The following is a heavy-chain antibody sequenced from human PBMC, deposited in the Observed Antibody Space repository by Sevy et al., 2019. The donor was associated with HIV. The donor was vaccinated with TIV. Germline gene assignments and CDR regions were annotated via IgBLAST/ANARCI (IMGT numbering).Heavy chain of an antibody. CDR2: ISWDGGST. J-gene: IGHJ4*02. D-gene: IGHD4-17*01. V-gene: IGHV3-43*01. CDR3: AKLGGNYGDYDDY. Sequence: GGSLRLSCAASGFSFSSYSMNWVRQPPGKGLEWVSLISWDGGSTYYADSVKGRFAISRDNSKNSLFLQMNSLRSEDTAFYYCAKLGGNYGDYDDYWGRGTLVTVSS. CDR1: GFSFSSYS.